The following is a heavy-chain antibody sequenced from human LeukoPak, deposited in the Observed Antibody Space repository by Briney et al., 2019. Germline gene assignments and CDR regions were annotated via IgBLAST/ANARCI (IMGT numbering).Heavy chain of an antibody. CDR2: IYASGNT. D-gene: IGHD6-13*01. CDR1: GGSISSYY. J-gene: IGHJ4*02. V-gene: IGHV4-4*07. Sequence: SETLSLTCTVSGGSISSYYWSWVRQPAGKGLEWIGRIYASGNTNYNPSLKGRVTMTIETSKNQFSLNLSSVTAADTAVYYCARGRGSSWYYFDSWGQGTLVTISS. CDR3: ARGRGSSWYYFDS.